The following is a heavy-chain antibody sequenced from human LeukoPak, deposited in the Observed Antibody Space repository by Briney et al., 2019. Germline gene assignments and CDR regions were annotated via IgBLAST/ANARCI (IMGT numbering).Heavy chain of an antibody. D-gene: IGHD2-8*01. J-gene: IGHJ5*02. CDR1: GGSFSGYY. V-gene: IGHV4-34*01. Sequence: SETLSLTCAVYGGSFSGYYWSWIRQPPGKGLEWIGEINHSGSTNYNPSLKSRVTMSVDASKNQFSLKLSSVTAADTAVYYCARAKMVYTKGRNWFDPWGQGTLVTVSS. CDR3: ARAKMVYTKGRNWFDP. CDR2: INHSGST.